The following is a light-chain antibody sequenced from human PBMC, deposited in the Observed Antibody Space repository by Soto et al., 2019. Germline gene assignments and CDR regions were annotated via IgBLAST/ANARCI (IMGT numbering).Light chain of an antibody. CDR3: AAWDDSLSGVV. CDR2: RNN. V-gene: IGLV1-47*01. J-gene: IGLJ2*01. Sequence: QSVLTQPPSAPGTPGQRVTISCSGSSSNIGSKYAYWYQQLPGRAPKLLIYRNNQRPSGVPDRFSGSKSGTSASLAISGLRSEDEADYYCAAWDDSLSGVVFGGGTKLTVL. CDR1: SSNIGSKY.